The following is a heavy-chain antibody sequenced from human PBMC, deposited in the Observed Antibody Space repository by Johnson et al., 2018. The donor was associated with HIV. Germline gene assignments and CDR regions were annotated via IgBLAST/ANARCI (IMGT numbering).Heavy chain of an antibody. Sequence: VQLVESGGGLIQPGGSLRLSCAASGFAVSSNYMSWVRQAPGKGLEWVSVIYSGSNTYYSDSVRGRFSITRDKSKDKRYLQMSSLRAEATAVYYCAKGRGYEYDAHDFWDQGTMVTVSS. V-gene: IGHV3-53*01. J-gene: IGHJ3*01. CDR2: IYSGSNT. CDR1: GFAVSSNY. CDR3: AKGRGYEYDAHDF. D-gene: IGHD5-12*01.